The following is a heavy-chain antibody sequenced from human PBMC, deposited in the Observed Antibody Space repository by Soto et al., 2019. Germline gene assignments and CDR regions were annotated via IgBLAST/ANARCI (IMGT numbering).Heavy chain of an antibody. D-gene: IGHD1-26*01. Sequence: GGSLRLSCAASGFSFRTYGMGWVRQAPGKGLEWVSIINGGGDYTWYADSVKGRFIISRDNSKNTLSVEMNWLRAEDTATYYCVKEKGARLPFDYWGQGTPVTVSS. CDR2: INGGGDYT. CDR3: VKEKGARLPFDY. J-gene: IGHJ4*02. V-gene: IGHV3-23*01. CDR1: GFSFRTYG.